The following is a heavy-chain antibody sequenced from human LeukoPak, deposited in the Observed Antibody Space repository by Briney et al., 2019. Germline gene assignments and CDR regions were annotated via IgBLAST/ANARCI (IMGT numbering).Heavy chain of an antibody. CDR1: GFTFTTYS. CDR2: IRSSSYI. D-gene: IGHD6-13*01. V-gene: IGHV3-21*01. J-gene: IGHJ4*02. CDR3: AGDKAAAGGYVY. Sequence: GGSLRLSCAASGFTFTTYSMSGVRQAPGKGLEWVSSIRSSSYIFYADSVKGRFTISRHNAKNSLYLQMNSLRAENTGVYYCAGDKAAAGGYVYWGQGTLVTVSS.